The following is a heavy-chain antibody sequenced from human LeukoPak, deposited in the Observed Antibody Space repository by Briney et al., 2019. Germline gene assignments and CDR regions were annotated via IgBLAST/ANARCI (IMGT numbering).Heavy chain of an antibody. CDR2: ISYDGSNK. D-gene: IGHD3-16*01. CDR1: GFTFSSYG. Sequence: GGSLRLSCAAPGFTFSSYGMHWVRQAPGKGLEWVAVISYDGSNKYYADSVKGRFTISRDNSKNTLYLQMNSLRAEDTAVYYCAKDPGGGLLYYYGMDVWGQGTTVTVSS. J-gene: IGHJ6*02. V-gene: IGHV3-30*18. CDR3: AKDPGGGLLYYYGMDV.